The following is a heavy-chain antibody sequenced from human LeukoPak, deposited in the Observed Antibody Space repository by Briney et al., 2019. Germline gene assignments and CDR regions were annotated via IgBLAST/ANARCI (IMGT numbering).Heavy chain of an antibody. CDR1: GFTFSSYG. CDR3: AKMGPGYVDY. CDR2: ISYDGSNK. Sequence: GGSLRLSCAASGFTFSSYGMHWVRQAPGKGLEWVPVISYDGSNKYYADSVKGRFTISRDNSKNTLYLQMNSLRAEDTAVYYCAKMGPGYVDYWGQGTLVTVSS. V-gene: IGHV3-30*18. J-gene: IGHJ4*02.